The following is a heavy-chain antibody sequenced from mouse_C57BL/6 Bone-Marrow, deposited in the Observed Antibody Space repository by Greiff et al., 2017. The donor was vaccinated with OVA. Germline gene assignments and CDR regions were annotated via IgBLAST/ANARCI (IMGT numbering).Heavy chain of an antibody. V-gene: IGHV8-8*01. D-gene: IGHD3-2*02. Sequence: QVTLKVSGPGILQPSQTLSLTCSFSGFSLSTFGMGVGWIRQPSGKGLEWLAHIWWDDDKYYNPALKSRLTISKDTSKNQVFLKIANVDTADTATYYCARIAEGGSNWFAYWGQGTLVTVSA. J-gene: IGHJ3*01. CDR1: GFSLSTFGMG. CDR3: ARIAEGGSNWFAY. CDR2: IWWDDDK.